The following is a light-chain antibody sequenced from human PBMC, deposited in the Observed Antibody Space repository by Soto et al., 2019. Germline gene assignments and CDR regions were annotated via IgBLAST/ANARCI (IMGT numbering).Light chain of an antibody. J-gene: IGKJ4*01. Sequence: DIQMTQSPSSLSASVGDRVTITCRASQSISSYLNWYQQKPGKAPKLLIYAASSLQSGVPSRFSGSGSGTDFTFTISSLQPEDFATYYCQQSYCTPATFGGGTKVEIK. V-gene: IGKV1-39*01. CDR3: QQSYCTPAT. CDR2: AAS. CDR1: QSISSY.